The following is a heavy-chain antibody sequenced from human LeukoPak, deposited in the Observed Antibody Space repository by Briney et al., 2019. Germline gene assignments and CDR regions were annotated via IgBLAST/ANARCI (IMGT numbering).Heavy chain of an antibody. J-gene: IGHJ4*02. CDR3: ARGGGGEYSSGWYDY. D-gene: IGHD6-19*01. Sequence: LETLSLTCTVSGGSISSYYWSWIRQPPGKGLEWIGYIYYSGTTNYNPSLKSRVTISGATSKNQFSLNLSSVTAADTAVYYSARGGGGEYSSGWYDYWGQGTLVTVSS. CDR2: IYYSGTT. CDR1: GGSISSYY. V-gene: IGHV4-59*01.